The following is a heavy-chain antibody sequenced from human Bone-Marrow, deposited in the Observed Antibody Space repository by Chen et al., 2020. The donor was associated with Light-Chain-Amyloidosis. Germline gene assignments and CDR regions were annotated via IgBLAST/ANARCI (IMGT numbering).Heavy chain of an antibody. D-gene: IGHD3-9*01. V-gene: IGHV3-23*04. CDR3: AKDISYDDILPGYPADAFDI. Sequence: EVQLVESGGGLLQRGGSLRLSCAASGFAFSSYAMSWVRQAPGKGLEWVSTISGSGGSRYYGDSVKGRLTISRDKAETALFLQMNSLKAEDTAVYYCAKDISYDDILPGYPADAFDIWGQGTMVTVSS. CDR2: ISGSGGSR. CDR1: GFAFSSYA. J-gene: IGHJ3*02.